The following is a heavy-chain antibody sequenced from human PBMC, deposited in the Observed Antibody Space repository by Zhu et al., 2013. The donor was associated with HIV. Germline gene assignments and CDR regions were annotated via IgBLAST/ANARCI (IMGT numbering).Heavy chain of an antibody. J-gene: IGHJ6*02. Sequence: QVQLVQSGAEVKKPGASVKVSCKVSGYTLTELSMHWVRQAPGKGLEWMGGFDPEDGETIYAQKFQGRVTMTEDTSTDTAYMELSSLRSEDTAVYYCATSPKRRRYCSSTSCYTGDYYGMDVWGQGTTVTVSS. CDR3: ATSPKRRRYCSSTSCYTGDYYGMDV. V-gene: IGHV1-24*01. D-gene: IGHD2-2*02. CDR2: FDPEDGET. CDR1: GYTLTELS.